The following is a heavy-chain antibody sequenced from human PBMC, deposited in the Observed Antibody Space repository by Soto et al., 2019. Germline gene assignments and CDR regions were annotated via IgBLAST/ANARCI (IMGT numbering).Heavy chain of an antibody. CDR1: GGSISSGGYY. J-gene: IGHJ5*02. CDR3: ARETWGGDSSGYYRLNWFDP. CDR2: IYYSGST. D-gene: IGHD3-22*01. Sequence: SDTLSLTCTVSGGSISSGGYYWSWIRQHPGKGLEWIGYIYYSGSTYYNPSLKSRVTISVDTSKNQFSLKLSSVTAADTAVYYCARETWGGDSSGYYRLNWFDPWGQGTLVTVSS. V-gene: IGHV4-31*03.